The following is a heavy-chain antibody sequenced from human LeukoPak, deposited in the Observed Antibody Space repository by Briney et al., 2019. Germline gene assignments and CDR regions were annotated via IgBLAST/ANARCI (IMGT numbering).Heavy chain of an antibody. D-gene: IGHD3-10*01. V-gene: IGHV3-21*01. CDR1: GFTFSSYS. CDR3: ARDPHKGPYGSGSYSDY. Sequence: GGSLTLSCAASGFTFSSYSMNWVRQAPGKGLEWVSSISSSSSYIYYADSVKGRFTISRDNAKNSLYLQMNSLRAEDTAVYYCARDPHKGPYGSGSYSDYWGQGTLVTVSS. J-gene: IGHJ4*02. CDR2: ISSSSSYI.